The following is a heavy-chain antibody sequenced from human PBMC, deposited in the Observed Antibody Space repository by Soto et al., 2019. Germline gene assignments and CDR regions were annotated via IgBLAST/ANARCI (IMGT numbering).Heavy chain of an antibody. J-gene: IGHJ5*02. V-gene: IGHV3-21*01. D-gene: IGHD2-15*01. CDR1: GFTFSSYS. CDR2: ISGSSSYI. Sequence: SLRLSCAASGFTFSSYSMNWVRQAPGKGLEWVSSISGSSSYIYYADSVKGRFTISRDNAKNSLYLQMNSLRAEDTAVYCCARSQCEVVVAANDLRFCWFDPWGQGTLVTVSS. CDR3: ARSQCEVVVAANDLRFCWFDP.